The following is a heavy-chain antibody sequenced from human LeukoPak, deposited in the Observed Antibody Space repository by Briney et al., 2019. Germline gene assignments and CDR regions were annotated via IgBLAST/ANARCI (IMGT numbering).Heavy chain of an antibody. CDR1: GFTFSNYA. CDR3: AREQNRIAAAGLFDY. Sequence: PGGSLRLSCAASGFTFSNYAMSWVRQAPGKGLEWVSAISGSGGNTYYADSVKGRFTISRDNSKNTLYLQMNSLRAEDTAVYYCAREQNRIAAAGLFDYWGQGTLVTVSS. CDR2: ISGSGGNT. V-gene: IGHV3-23*01. J-gene: IGHJ4*02. D-gene: IGHD6-13*01.